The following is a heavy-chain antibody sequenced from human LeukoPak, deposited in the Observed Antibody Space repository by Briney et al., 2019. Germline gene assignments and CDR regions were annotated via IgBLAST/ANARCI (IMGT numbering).Heavy chain of an antibody. D-gene: IGHD1-26*01. CDR2: INHSGST. J-gene: IGHJ5*02. V-gene: IGHV4-34*01. CDR1: GGSFSGYC. Sequence: SETLSLTCAVYGGSFSGYCWSWIRQPPGKGLEWIGEINHSGSTNYNPSLKSRVTISVDTSKNQFSLKLSSVTAADTAVYYCARARISGSSSPWGQGTLVTVSS. CDR3: ARARISGSSSP.